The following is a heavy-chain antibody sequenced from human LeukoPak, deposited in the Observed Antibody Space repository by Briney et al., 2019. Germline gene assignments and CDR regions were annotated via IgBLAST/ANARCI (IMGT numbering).Heavy chain of an antibody. J-gene: IGHJ4*02. CDR1: GGSISNYY. V-gene: IGHV4-59*08. CDR3: ARHGSSRSPLNY. D-gene: IGHD2-15*01. Sequence: SETLSLTCTVSGGSISNYYWSWIRQPPGQGLEWIGYIYSSGSTNYNPSLESRVTISVDTSKNQFSLKLSSVTAADTALYYCARHGSSRSPLNYWGQGTLVTVSS. CDR2: IYSSGST.